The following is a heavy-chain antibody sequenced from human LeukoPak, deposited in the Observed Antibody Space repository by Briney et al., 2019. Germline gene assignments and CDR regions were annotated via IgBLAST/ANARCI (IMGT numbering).Heavy chain of an antibody. V-gene: IGHV3-48*02. J-gene: IGHJ5*02. CDR3: ARGRGSS. Sequence: GGSLRLSCAASGFTFTSYVMNWVRQPPGKGLEWISYICTRGTTMYYAGSVKGRFTISRDNAKNSLYLQMNSLRDEDTAIYCCARGRGSSWGQGTLVTVSS. D-gene: IGHD2-21*01. CDR2: ICTRGTTM. CDR1: GFTFTSYV.